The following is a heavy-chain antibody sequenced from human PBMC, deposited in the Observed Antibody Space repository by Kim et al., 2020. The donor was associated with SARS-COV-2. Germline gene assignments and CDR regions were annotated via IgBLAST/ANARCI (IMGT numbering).Heavy chain of an antibody. CDR1: GFTFSDYY. CDR3: ARDFPLYGSGSYYNGIVDY. D-gene: IGHD3-10*01. Sequence: GGSLRLSCAASGFTFSDYYMSWIRQAPGKGLEWVSYIGSSCSTLYYADSVKGRFTISRDNAKNSLYLQMNSLRAEDTAVYYCARDFPLYGSGSYYNGIVDYWGQGTLVTVSS. J-gene: IGHJ4*02. CDR2: IGSSCSTL. V-gene: IGHV3-11*01.